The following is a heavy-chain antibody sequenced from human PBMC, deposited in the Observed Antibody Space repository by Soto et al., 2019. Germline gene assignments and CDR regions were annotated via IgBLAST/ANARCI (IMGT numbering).Heavy chain of an antibody. D-gene: IGHD5-12*01. Sequence: QVQLQESGTGLVKPSGTLSLTCAVSSGSITSSNWWCWVRQPPGKGLEWIGEVSHSGNTNYIPSHKSRVPISVDKSRNQFSLRLNSVTAADAAVYYCARNRYGGYDFDYWGQGTLVTVSS. CDR3: ARNRYGGYDFDY. V-gene: IGHV4-4*02. J-gene: IGHJ4*02. CDR1: SGSITSSNW. CDR2: VSHSGNT.